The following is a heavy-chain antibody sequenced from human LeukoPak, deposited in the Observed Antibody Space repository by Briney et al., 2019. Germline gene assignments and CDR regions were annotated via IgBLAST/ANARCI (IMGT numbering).Heavy chain of an antibody. D-gene: IGHD4-17*01. CDR3: SKDPNGDYVGAFDM. J-gene: IGHJ3*02. CDR2: ITGSGRGT. CDR1: GLTFSNYA. Sequence: PGGSLRLSCTASGLTFSNYATTWVRQAPGKGLEWVSSITGSGRGTYYADSVKGRFSLSRDNSQNTVFLHMNSLRADDTALYYCSKDPNGDYVGAFDMWGPGTMVTVSS. V-gene: IGHV3-23*01.